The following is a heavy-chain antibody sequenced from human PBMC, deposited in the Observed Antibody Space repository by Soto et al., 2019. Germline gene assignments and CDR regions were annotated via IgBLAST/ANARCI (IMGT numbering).Heavy chain of an antibody. CDR1: GGSISSSSYY. D-gene: IGHD3-9*01. CDR2: IYYSGST. V-gene: IGHV4-39*01. Sequence: SETLSLTCTVSGGSISSSSYYWGWIRQPPGKGLEWIGSIYYSGSTYYNPSLKSRVTISVDTSKNQFSLKLSSVTAADTAVYYCASLRSYYDILTSPKNYWGQGTLVTGSS. J-gene: IGHJ4*02. CDR3: ASLRSYYDILTSPKNY.